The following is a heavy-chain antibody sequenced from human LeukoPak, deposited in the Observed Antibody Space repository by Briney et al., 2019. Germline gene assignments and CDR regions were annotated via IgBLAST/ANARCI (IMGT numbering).Heavy chain of an antibody. CDR2: IYYSGST. V-gene: IGHV4-59*01. Sequence: SETLSLTCTVSGGSISSYYWSWIRQPPGKGLEWIGYIYYSGSTNYNPSLKSRVTISVDTSKNQFSLKLSSVTAADTAVHYCARGRLRYFDWLLHYYFDYWGQGTLVTVSS. J-gene: IGHJ4*02. CDR3: ARGRLRYFDWLLHYYFDY. D-gene: IGHD3-9*01. CDR1: GGSISSYY.